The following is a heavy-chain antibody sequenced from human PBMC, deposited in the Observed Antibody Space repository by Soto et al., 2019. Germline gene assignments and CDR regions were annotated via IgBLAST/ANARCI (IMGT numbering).Heavy chain of an antibody. CDR1: GFTFKRYG. CDR3: AKDVGYCSGGRCYPHNWFDP. CDR2: ISYDGSIE. V-gene: IGHV3-30*18. D-gene: IGHD2-15*01. Sequence: QVQLVESGGGVVQPGRSLRLSCAASGFTFKRYGMHWFRQAPGKGLELVAVISYDGSIETYGDSVEARFTISRDNHKTTLYRQMNALRAEDTAVYYCAKDVGYCSGGRCYPHNWFDPWGQGTLVTVSS. J-gene: IGHJ5*02.